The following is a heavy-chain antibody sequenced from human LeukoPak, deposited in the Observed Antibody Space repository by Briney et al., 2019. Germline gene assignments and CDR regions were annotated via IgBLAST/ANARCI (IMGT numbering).Heavy chain of an antibody. V-gene: IGHV4-39*01. CDR2: IYYSGST. CDR3: ARYFCGGDCYSGYFDS. J-gene: IGHJ4*02. CDR1: GGSISSSSYY. D-gene: IGHD2-21*02. Sequence: SETLSLTCTVSGGSISSSSYYWGWIRQPPGKGLEWIGSIYYSGSTYYNPSLKSRVTISVDTSKNQFSLKLNSVTAADTAVYYCARYFCGGDCYSGYFDSWGQGTLVTVSS.